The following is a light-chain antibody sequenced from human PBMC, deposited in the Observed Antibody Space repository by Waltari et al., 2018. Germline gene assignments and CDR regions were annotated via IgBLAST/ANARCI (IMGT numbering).Light chain of an antibody. CDR3: QQYDNLPLT. J-gene: IGKJ4*01. CDR1: QDISNY. V-gene: IGKV1-33*01. CDR2: DAS. Sequence: DIQMTQSPSSLSASVGDRVTITCQASQDISNYLNWYQQKTGKAPKLLIYDASNLETGVPSRFSGSGSRTDFTFTISSLQPEDIATYYCQQYDNLPLTFGGGTKVEIK.